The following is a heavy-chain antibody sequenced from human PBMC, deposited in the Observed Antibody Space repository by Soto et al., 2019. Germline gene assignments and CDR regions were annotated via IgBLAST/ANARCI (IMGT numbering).Heavy chain of an antibody. D-gene: IGHD2-2*01. CDR2: IRSKTYGGTT. J-gene: IGHJ4*02. CDR3: TRDCISTSCFSPPFDY. Sequence: GGSLRLSCTASGFTFGDYAMSWFRQAPGKGLEWVGFIRSKTYGGTTEYAASVKGRFTISRDDSKSIAYLQMNSLKTEDTAVYYCTRDCISTSCFSPPFDYWGQGTLVTVSS. V-gene: IGHV3-49*03. CDR1: GFTFGDYA.